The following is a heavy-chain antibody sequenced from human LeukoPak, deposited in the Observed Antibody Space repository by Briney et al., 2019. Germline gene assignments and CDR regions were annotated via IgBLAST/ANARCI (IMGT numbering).Heavy chain of an antibody. J-gene: IGHJ4*02. Sequence: GGSLRLSCAASGFTFSNYWMHWVRQAPGRGLEWVAVISYDGSNKYYADSVKGRFTISRDNSKNTLYLQMNSLRAEDTAVYYCAKLYSSSSRGGYYWGQGTLVTVSS. V-gene: IGHV3-30*18. CDR1: GFTFSNYW. D-gene: IGHD6-13*01. CDR3: AKLYSSSSRGGYY. CDR2: ISYDGSNK.